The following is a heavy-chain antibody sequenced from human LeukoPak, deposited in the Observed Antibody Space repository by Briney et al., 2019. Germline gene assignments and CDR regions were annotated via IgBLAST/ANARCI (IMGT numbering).Heavy chain of an antibody. CDR3: ARDRIIQLPPTHYYYGMDV. CDR1: GFTVSSNY. J-gene: IGHJ6*02. Sequence: GGSLRLSCAASGFTVSSNYMSWVRQAPGKGLEWVSVIYSGGSTYYADSVKGRFTISRDNSKNTLYLQMNSLRAEDTAVYYCARDRIIQLPPTHYYYGMDVWGQGTTVTVSS. CDR2: IYSGGST. D-gene: IGHD3-16*01. V-gene: IGHV3-53*01.